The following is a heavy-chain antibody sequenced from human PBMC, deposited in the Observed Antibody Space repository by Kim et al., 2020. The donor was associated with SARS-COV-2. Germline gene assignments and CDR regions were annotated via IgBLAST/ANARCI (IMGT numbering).Heavy chain of an antibody. D-gene: IGHD3-10*01. Sequence: ASVKVSCKASGYTFTSYGISWVRQAPGQGLEWMGWISAYNGNTNYAQKLQGRVTMTTDTSTSTAYMELRSLRSDDTAVYYCARVDSFGWFGELDYYGMDVWGQGTTVTVSS. CDR3: ARVDSFGWFGELDYYGMDV. CDR1: GYTFTSYG. J-gene: IGHJ6*02. CDR2: ISAYNGNT. V-gene: IGHV1-18*01.